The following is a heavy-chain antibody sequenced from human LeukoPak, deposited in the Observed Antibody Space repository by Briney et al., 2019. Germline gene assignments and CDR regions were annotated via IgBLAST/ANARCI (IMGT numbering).Heavy chain of an antibody. CDR1: GFTFRSYG. V-gene: IGHV3-30*18. CDR2: ISYDGSNK. D-gene: IGHD1-26*01. Sequence: GGSLRLSCAASGFTFRSYGMHGVRQAPGKGLEWVAIISYDGSNKYYADSVKGRFTISRDNSKNTLYLQMNSLRAEDTAVYYCAKQRIVGAHPLDSWGQGTLVTVSS. J-gene: IGHJ4*02. CDR3: AKQRIVGAHPLDS.